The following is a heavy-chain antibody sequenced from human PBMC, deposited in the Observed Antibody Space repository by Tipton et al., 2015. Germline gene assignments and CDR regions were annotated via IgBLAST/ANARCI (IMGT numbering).Heavy chain of an antibody. J-gene: IGHJ6*02. V-gene: IGHV4-39*07. CDR3: ARDLEHGMDV. Sequence: TLSLTCTVSGGSISSSSYYWAWIRQPPGKGLEWIGSLYFSGSTYYNPSLKSRVTISVDTSKNEFSLKLRSVTAADTAVYYCARDLEHGMDVWGQGTTVTVSS. D-gene: IGHD3-3*01. CDR1: GGSISSSSYY. CDR2: LYFSGST.